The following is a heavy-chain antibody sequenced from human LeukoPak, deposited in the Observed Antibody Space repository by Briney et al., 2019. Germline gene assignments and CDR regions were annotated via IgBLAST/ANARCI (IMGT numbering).Heavy chain of an antibody. J-gene: IGHJ4*02. V-gene: IGHV4-34*01. CDR2: INHSGST. CDR1: GGSFSGYY. CDR3: ASLPYYYDSSGYYGPFDY. Sequence: PSETLSLTCAVYGGSFSGYYWSWLRQPPGKGLEWIGEINHSGSTNYNPSLKSRVTISVDTSKNQFSLKLSSVTAADTAVYYCASLPYYYDSSGYYGPFDYWGQGTLVTVSS. D-gene: IGHD3-22*01.